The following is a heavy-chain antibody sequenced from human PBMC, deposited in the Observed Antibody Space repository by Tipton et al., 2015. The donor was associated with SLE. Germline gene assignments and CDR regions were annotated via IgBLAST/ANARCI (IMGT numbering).Heavy chain of an antibody. V-gene: IGHV4-59*01. J-gene: IGHJ6*03. CDR3: AREGEIVVPLRAYYYLDV. CDR2: VFYNGET. Sequence: TLSLTCTVSGGSISSYYWSWIRQPPGQGLEWIGHVFYNGETNYNPSLKGRVTISLDTSMKQFSLNLMSVTSADTAVYYCAREGEIVVPLRAYYYLDVWGKGTTVTVSS. CDR1: GGSISSYY. D-gene: IGHD2-2*01.